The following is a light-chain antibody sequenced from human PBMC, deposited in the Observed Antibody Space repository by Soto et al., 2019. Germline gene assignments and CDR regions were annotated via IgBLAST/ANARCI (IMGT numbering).Light chain of an antibody. V-gene: IGLV2-23*01. CDR3: CSYADSTTWV. CDR1: SSDVGSYNL. CDR2: EGS. J-gene: IGLJ7*01. Sequence: QSALTQPASVSGSPGQSITISCTGTSSDVGSYNLVSWYQQHPGKAPKLMIYEGSKRLSGISNRFSGSKSGNTASLTISGLQAEDEADYYCCSYADSTTWVFGGGTQLTVL.